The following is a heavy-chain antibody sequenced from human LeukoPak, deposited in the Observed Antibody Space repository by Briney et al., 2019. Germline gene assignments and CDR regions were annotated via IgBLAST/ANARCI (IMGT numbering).Heavy chain of an antibody. D-gene: IGHD5-18*01. CDR3: ARELSGYSRNWFDT. CDR1: GGTFSSYA. Sequence: GASVKVSCKASGGTFSSYAISWVRQAPGQGLEWMGGIIPIFGTANYAQKFQGRVTITTDESTSTAYMELSSLRSEDTAVYYCARELSGYSRNWFDTWGQGTLVTVSS. J-gene: IGHJ5*02. CDR2: IIPIFGTA. V-gene: IGHV1-69*05.